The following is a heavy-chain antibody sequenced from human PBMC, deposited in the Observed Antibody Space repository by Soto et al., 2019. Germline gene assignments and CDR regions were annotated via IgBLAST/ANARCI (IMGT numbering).Heavy chain of an antibody. CDR3: AKDRYGDYGGIDY. D-gene: IGHD4-17*01. V-gene: IGHV3-23*01. J-gene: IGHJ4*02. CDR1: GFTFSTYA. Sequence: EVQLLESGGGLVQQGGSLRLSCAASGFTFSTYAMIWVRQAPGKGLEWVSVITGSGGSTYYADSVKGRFTISRDTSKNTLFLQRNSLRAEDTAVYYGAKDRYGDYGGIDYWGQGTMVTVSS. CDR2: ITGSGGST.